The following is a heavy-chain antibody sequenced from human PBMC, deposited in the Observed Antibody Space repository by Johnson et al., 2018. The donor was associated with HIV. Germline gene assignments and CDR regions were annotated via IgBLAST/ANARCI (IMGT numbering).Heavy chain of an antibody. V-gene: IGHV3-30*04. D-gene: IGHD3-22*01. CDR1: GFTFSSYT. CDR3: AREGRHYYDSSGQAFDI. CDR2: ISYDGSNK. Sequence: QEQLVESGGGVVQPGRSLRLSCVVSGFTFSSYTMHWVRQAPGKGLEWVAVISYDGSNKYYVDSVKGRFTISRDNAKNSLYLQMNSLRAEDTAVYYCAREGRHYYDSSGQAFDIWGQGTMVTVSS. J-gene: IGHJ3*02.